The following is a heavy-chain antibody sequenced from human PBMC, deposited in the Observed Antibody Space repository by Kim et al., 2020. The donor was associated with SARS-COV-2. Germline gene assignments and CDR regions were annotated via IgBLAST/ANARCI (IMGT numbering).Heavy chain of an antibody. CDR1: GFTFSSYE. J-gene: IGHJ6*02. D-gene: IGHD6-6*01. V-gene: IGHV3-48*03. CDR3: ARGRMYSSSSSPNYYYGMDV. Sequence: GGSLRLSCAASGFTFSSYEMNWVRQAPGKGLEWVSYISSSGSTIYYADSVKGRFTISRDNAKNSLYLQMNSLRAEDTAVYYCARGRMYSSSSSPNYYYGMDVWGQGTTVTVSS. CDR2: ISSSGSTI.